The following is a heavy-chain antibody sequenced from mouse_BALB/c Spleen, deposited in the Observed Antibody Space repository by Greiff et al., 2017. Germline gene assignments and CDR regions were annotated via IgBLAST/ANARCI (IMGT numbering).Heavy chain of an antibody. Sequence: EVQLQQSGAELVKPGASVKLSCTASGFNIKDTYMHWVKQRPEQGLEWIGRIDPANGNTKYDPKFQGKATITADTSSNTAYLQLSSLTSEDTAVYYCGSCDGYYYAMDYWGQGTSVTVSS. J-gene: IGHJ4*01. CDR2: IDPANGNT. CDR3: GSCDGYYYAMDY. CDR1: GFNIKDTY. V-gene: IGHV14-3*02. D-gene: IGHD2-3*01.